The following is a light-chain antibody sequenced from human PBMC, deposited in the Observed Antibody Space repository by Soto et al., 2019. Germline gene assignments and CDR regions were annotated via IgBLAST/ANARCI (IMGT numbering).Light chain of an antibody. V-gene: IGKV1-39*01. Sequence: DIQMTQSPASLSVSVGDRVTITCRASQSINNYLNWYLQRPGQAPKLLIRSASTLQRGVPSRFSGSGSRTEFTLTIADLQPDDFGTYYCQQSLPMPFTFGHGTRLDIK. CDR3: QQSLPMPFT. CDR2: SAS. CDR1: QSINNY. J-gene: IGKJ5*01.